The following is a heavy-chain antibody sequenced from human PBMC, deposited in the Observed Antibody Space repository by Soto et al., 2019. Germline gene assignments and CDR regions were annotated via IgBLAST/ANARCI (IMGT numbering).Heavy chain of an antibody. D-gene: IGHD3-3*01. CDR2: ISAYNGNT. V-gene: IGHV1-18*01. J-gene: IGHJ1*01. CDR1: GYTFTSYG. Sequence: GASVKVSCKASGYTFTSYGISWVRQAPGQGLEWMGWISAYNGNTNYAQKLQGRVTMTTDTSTSTAYMELRSLRSDDTAVYYCARAATDRRFLELFFYLHDDYQYLIYF. CDR3: ARAATDRRFLELFFYLHDDYQYLIYF.